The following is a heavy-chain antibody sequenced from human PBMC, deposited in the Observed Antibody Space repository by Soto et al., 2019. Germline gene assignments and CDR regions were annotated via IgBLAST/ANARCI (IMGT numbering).Heavy chain of an antibody. CDR1: GFTFSSYA. J-gene: IGHJ4*02. CDR3: ASPVGYVHY. Sequence: GGSLRLSCAASGFTFSSYAMSWVRQAPGKGLEWVSGISGRGVSTYYADSVKGRFTMSRNNSKNTRYLQMNSLRAEDTAVYYCASPVGYVHYWGQGTLVTVSS. CDR2: ISGRGVST. V-gene: IGHV3-23*01. D-gene: IGHD3-16*01.